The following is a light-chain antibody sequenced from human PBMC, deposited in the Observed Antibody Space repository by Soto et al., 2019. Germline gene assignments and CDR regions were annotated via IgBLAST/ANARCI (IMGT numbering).Light chain of an antibody. CDR3: CSYAGSDTLV. Sequence: QSALTQPASVSGSPGQSITISCTGTSSDVGTYNLVSWYRHHPGKAPKLMIYEGSKRPSGVSNRFSGSKSVNTASLTISGLQAEDEADYYGCSYAGSDTLVFGGGTKVTVL. CDR1: SSDVGTYNL. V-gene: IGLV2-23*01. J-gene: IGLJ2*01. CDR2: EGS.